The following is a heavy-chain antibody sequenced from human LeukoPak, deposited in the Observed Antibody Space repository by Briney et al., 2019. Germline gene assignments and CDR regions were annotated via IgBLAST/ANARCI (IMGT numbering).Heavy chain of an antibody. J-gene: IGHJ4*02. D-gene: IGHD1-26*01. V-gene: IGHV4-39*01. Sequence: SETLSLTCSVSGASISGGTYYWGWIRQPPGKGLEWIGSIYYTGSTYDNPSLKSRVTISVDTSKNQFSLKLSSVTAADTTVYYCARRGGSGRAFDYWGQGTLVTVSS. CDR2: IYYTGST. CDR1: GASISGGTYY. CDR3: ARRGGSGRAFDY.